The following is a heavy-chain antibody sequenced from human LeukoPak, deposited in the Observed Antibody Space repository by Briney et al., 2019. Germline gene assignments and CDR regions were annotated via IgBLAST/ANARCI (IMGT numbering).Heavy chain of an antibody. D-gene: IGHD4-17*01. J-gene: IGHJ4*02. CDR2: ISGSGGST. Sequence: TGGSLRLSCAASGFTFSSYAMSWVRQAPGKGLEWVSAISGSGGSTYYADSVKGRFTISRDNSMNTLYLQMNSLRAEDTAVYYCAIQETTVTTYDYWGQGTLVTVSS. CDR3: AIQETTVTTYDY. CDR1: GFTFSSYA. V-gene: IGHV3-23*01.